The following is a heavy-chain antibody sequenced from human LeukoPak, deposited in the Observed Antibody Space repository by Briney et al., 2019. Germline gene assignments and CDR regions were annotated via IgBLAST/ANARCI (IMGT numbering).Heavy chain of an antibody. CDR3: ARERLSLANYYGMDV. CDR2: IWYDGSNK. V-gene: IGHV3-33*01. D-gene: IGHD2/OR15-2a*01. Sequence: PGGSLRLSCAASGFTFSSYGMHWVRQAPGKGLEWVAVIWYDGSNKYYADSVKGRFTISRDNSENTLYLQVNSLRAEDTAVYYCARERLSLANYYGMDVWGQGTTVTVSS. J-gene: IGHJ6*02. CDR1: GFTFSSYG.